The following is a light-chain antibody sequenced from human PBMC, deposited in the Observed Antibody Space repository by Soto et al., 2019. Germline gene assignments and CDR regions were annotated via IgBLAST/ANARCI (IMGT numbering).Light chain of an antibody. CDR3: QQRSNWPL. Sequence: EIVLTQSPATLSLSPGERATLSCRASQSVSSYLAWYQQKPGQAPRLLIYDASNSATGIPARFSGSGSGTDFTLTISSLEPEDFAFYYCQQRSNWPLFGGGTKVEIK. J-gene: IGKJ4*01. CDR2: DAS. V-gene: IGKV3-11*01. CDR1: QSVSSY.